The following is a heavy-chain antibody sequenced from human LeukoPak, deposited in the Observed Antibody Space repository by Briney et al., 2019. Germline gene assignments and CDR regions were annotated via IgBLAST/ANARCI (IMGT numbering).Heavy chain of an antibody. J-gene: IGHJ4*02. CDR3: VRQAVSGDSGIAY. CDR1: GFNVSSSY. V-gene: IGHV3-74*01. CDR2: INPDGSSS. D-gene: IGHD4-17*01. Sequence: GGSLRLSCAASGFNVSSSYMSWVRQAPGKGLEWVSRINPDGSSSNYADSVKGRFTMSRDNAKSMVYLQMDGLRAEDTAVFSCVRQAVSGDSGIAYWGRGVLVTVSS.